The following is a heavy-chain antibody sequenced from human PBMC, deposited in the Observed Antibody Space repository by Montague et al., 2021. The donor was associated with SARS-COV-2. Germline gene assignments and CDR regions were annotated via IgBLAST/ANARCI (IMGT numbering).Heavy chain of an antibody. Sequence: TLSLTCTVSGGSISSGDYHWSCVRQPAGKGLEWIGYIYTLGSTNYNPSLKSRVTISIDTSKNQFSLKLSSVTAADTSVYFCARSPYRTTYLNGMDVWGQGTTVTVSS. D-gene: IGHD1-14*01. CDR2: IYTLGST. CDR3: ARSPYRTTYLNGMDV. J-gene: IGHJ6*02. V-gene: IGHV4-61*09. CDR1: GGSISSGDYH.